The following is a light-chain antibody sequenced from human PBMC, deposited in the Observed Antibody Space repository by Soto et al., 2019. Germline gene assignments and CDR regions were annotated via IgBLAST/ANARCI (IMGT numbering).Light chain of an antibody. CDR3: QSYDRSLSGSV. J-gene: IGLJ3*02. Sequence: QSVLTQPPSVSGAPGQRVTISCTGNSSNIGAGYDVHWYQQLPGKAPKLLIFGNSHRPSGVPDRFFGSKSGTSASLAITGLQAEHEADYYCQSYDRSLSGSVFGGGTQLTVL. V-gene: IGLV1-40*01. CDR1: SSNIGAGYD. CDR2: GNS.